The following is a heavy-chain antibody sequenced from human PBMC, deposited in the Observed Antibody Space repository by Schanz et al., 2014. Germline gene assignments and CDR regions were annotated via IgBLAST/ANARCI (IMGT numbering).Heavy chain of an antibody. D-gene: IGHD2-21*01. CDR3: AREDCSATSCYFRY. CDR2: IRYDGRNK. Sequence: QAQLVESGGGVVQPGRSLRLSCVASGFTFISYDIHWVRQAPGKGLVWVAVIRYDGRNKNFVESVKGRFTISRDNSNNTVYLQMNTLRAEDTAVYYCAREDCSATSCYFRYWGQGTLVTVSS. CDR1: GFTFISYD. V-gene: IGHV3-33*01. J-gene: IGHJ4*02.